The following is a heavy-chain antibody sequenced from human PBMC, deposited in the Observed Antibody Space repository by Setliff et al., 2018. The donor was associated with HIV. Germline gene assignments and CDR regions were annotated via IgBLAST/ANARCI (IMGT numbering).Heavy chain of an antibody. J-gene: IGHJ4*02. CDR3: ARGRFTVLRKDYFDY. Sequence: PSETLSLTCAVYVGSFSGYYWSWVRQPPGKKLEWIGEINHSGDAYYNPSLKSRSTLSVDTFKNQFSLKLVSMTAADTALYFCARGRFTVLRKDYFDYWGQGMLVTVSS. CDR2: INHSGDA. V-gene: IGHV4-34*01. CDR1: VGSFSGYY. D-gene: IGHD3-3*01.